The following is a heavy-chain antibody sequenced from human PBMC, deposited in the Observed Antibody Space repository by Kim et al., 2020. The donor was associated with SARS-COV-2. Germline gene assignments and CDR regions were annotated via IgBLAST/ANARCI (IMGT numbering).Heavy chain of an antibody. CDR2: ISGSGGST. CDR1: GFTFSSYA. CDR3: AKGYSSGSLGY. J-gene: IGHJ4*02. D-gene: IGHD6-19*01. V-gene: IGHV3-23*01. Sequence: GGSLRLSCAASGFTFSSYAMSWVRQAPGKVLEWVSAISGSGGSTYYADSVKGRFTISRDNSKNTLYLQMNSLRAEDTAVYYCAKGYSSGSLGYWGQGTLVTVSS.